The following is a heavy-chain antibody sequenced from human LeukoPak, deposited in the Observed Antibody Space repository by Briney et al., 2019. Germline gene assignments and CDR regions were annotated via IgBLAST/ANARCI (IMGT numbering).Heavy chain of an antibody. CDR1: GGSISSYY. Sequence: SETLSLTCTVSGGSISSYYWSWIRQPPGKGLEWIGYIYFIGSTNYNPSLKSRVTISVDTSKNQLSLKLSSVTAADTAVYYCARDQGSAAGLDYWGEGTLVTVSS. D-gene: IGHD6-13*01. J-gene: IGHJ4*02. CDR3: ARDQGSAAGLDY. V-gene: IGHV4-59*01. CDR2: IYFIGST.